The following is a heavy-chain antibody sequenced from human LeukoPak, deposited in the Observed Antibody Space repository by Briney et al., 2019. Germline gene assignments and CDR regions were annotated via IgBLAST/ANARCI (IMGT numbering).Heavy chain of an antibody. D-gene: IGHD3-22*01. CDR2: MSSSGTTI. Sequence: GGTLRLSCAASGFTFSSYEVEWVRQAPGRGLGWVSYMSSSGTTIYYGDYVKGRFTISRDNAKNSLYLQMNRLRAEDTAVYYCGRDRRDSSGPNDAFDIWGQATQLTVSS. CDR3: GRDRRDSSGPNDAFDI. V-gene: IGHV3-48*03. J-gene: IGHJ3*02. CDR1: GFTFSSYE.